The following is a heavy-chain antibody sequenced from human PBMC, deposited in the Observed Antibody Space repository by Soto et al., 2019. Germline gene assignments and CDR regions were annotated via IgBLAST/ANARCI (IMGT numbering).Heavy chain of an antibody. CDR1: GFTFSNYL. Sequence: EVQLEESGGGWVQPGGSLRLSCAASGFTFSNYLMNWVRQAPGKGLEGVANVKKDGSEKYYVGSVKGRFTLSKDNAKNAVYLQMHSLRVEDTAVYYCARSLCGFGDLNLDCWGQGILVTVAS. CDR2: VKKDGSEK. D-gene: IGHD3-10*01. V-gene: IGHV3-7*04. J-gene: IGHJ4*02. CDR3: ARSLCGFGDLNLDC.